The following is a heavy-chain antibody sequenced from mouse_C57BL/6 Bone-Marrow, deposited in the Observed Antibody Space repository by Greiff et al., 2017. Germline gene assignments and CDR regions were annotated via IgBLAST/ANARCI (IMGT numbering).Heavy chain of an antibody. CDR3: ARGDYGYFDV. J-gene: IGHJ1*03. Sequence: VQLQQSGPELVKPGASVKISCKASGYTFPDYYINWVKQRPGQGLEWIGGINPGSGNTKYNEKFKGKATVTVDTTSSTAYLQLSSLTSEDSAVYFCARGDYGYFDVWGTGTTVTVSS. CDR1: GYTFPDYY. V-gene: IGHV1-84*01. CDR2: INPGSGNT.